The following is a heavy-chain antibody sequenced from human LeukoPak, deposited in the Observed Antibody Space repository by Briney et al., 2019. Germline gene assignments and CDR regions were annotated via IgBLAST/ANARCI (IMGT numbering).Heavy chain of an antibody. CDR2: IYYSGST. CDR1: GGSISSGGYY. D-gene: IGHD6-19*01. CDR3: ARGNGGWFTYYFDY. V-gene: IGHV4-31*03. Sequence: SETLSLTCTVSGGSISSGGYYWSWLRQHPGKGLEWIVYIYYSGSTYYNPSLKSRVTISVDTSKNQFSLKLSSVTAADTAVYYCARGNGGWFTYYFDYWGQGTLVTVSS. J-gene: IGHJ4*02.